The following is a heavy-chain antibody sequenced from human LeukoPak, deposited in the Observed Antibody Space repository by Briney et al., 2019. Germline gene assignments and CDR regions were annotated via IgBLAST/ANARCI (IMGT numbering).Heavy chain of an antibody. CDR1: GGSVNSGTYY. Sequence: PSETLSLTCTVSGGSVNSGTYYWNWIRQPAGKGLEWIGRIQASGSTNYNPSLKSRTTVSVDTSKNQFSLKLTSVTAADTAVYYCARDGGSGWYNYWGQGTLVTVSS. CDR3: ARDGGSGWYNY. CDR2: IQASGST. D-gene: IGHD6-19*01. J-gene: IGHJ4*02. V-gene: IGHV4-61*02.